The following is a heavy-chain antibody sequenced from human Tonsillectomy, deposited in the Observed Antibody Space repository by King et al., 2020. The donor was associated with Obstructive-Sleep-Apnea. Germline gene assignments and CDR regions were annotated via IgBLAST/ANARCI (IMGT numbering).Heavy chain of an antibody. Sequence: VQLVESGGGLVQPGGSLRLSCAASGFTFSSYAMSWVRHAPGKGLEGVSAISGSVGSTYYADSVRGRFTNSRDNSKNTLYLQMNSLRAEDTAVSDCAKDLDMTVKVVVITAFDYWGQGTLVTVSS. CDR1: GFTFSSYA. J-gene: IGHJ4*02. CDR2: ISGSVGST. D-gene: IGHD3-22*01. CDR3: AKDLDMTVKVVVITAFDY. V-gene: IGHV3-23*04.